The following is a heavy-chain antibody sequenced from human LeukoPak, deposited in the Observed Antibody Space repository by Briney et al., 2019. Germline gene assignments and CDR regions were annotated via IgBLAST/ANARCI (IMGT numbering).Heavy chain of an antibody. CDR1: GGSLSSTSSY. J-gene: IGHJ4*02. Sequence: PSETLSLTCTVSGGSLSSTSSYWGWIRQPPGKGLEWIGYIHYGGNINYNPSLKSRVTISFDTSKNQFSLNLISATAADTAVYYCARGSSAYCGGDCYDYWGQGTLVTVSS. D-gene: IGHD2-21*01. CDR2: IHYGGNI. CDR3: ARGSSAYCGGDCYDY. V-gene: IGHV4-39*01.